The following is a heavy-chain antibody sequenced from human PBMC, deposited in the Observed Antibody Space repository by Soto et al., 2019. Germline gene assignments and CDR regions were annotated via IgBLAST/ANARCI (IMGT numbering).Heavy chain of an antibody. J-gene: IGHJ5*02. Sequence: QVQLQESGPGLVKPSETLSLTCTVSGGSINSYYWSWIRQPPGKGLEWIGYIYYSGSTNYNPSLKSRVTISVDTSKNQFSLNISSVTAADTAVYYCAKVNDFWTGYYSTNWFDPWGQGTLVTVSS. V-gene: IGHV4-59*01. CDR1: GGSINSYY. D-gene: IGHD3-3*01. CDR2: IYYSGST. CDR3: AKVNDFWTGYYSTNWFDP.